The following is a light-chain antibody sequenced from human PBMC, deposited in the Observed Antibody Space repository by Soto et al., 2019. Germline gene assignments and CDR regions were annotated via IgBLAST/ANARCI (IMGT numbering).Light chain of an antibody. CDR3: QQYEDWPS. V-gene: IGKV3D-15*01. Sequence: EIVMTQSPATLSVSPGEGVTLSCRASQSVSSNLAWYKHKPGHTPRLLIYGASIRATGIPARFSGGGSGTEFTRTISSPQSEDFGVYYCQQYEDWPSVGQGTKVDIK. CDR2: GAS. J-gene: IGKJ1*01. CDR1: QSVSSN.